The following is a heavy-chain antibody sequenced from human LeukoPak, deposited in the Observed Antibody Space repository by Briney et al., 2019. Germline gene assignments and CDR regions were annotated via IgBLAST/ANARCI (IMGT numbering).Heavy chain of an antibody. CDR1: GFTFSNAW. V-gene: IGHV3-15*07. J-gene: IGHJ4*02. Sequence: GGSLRLSCAASGFTFSNAWMNWVRQAPGKGLEWAGRIKSNLDGGTTDYAAPVKGRFSISRDDSKNTLYLQMNSLKTENTAVYYCWGGDSSGYDYWGQGTLVTVSS. CDR2: IKSNLDGGTT. D-gene: IGHD3-22*01. CDR3: WGGDSSGYDY.